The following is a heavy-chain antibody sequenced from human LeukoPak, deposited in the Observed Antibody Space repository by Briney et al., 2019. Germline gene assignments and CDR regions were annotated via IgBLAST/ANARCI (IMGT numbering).Heavy chain of an antibody. Sequence: GGSLRLSCAASGFTFSSYAMSWVRQAPGEGLEWVSAVSGSGGSTYYADSVRGRFTISRDNSKKTLYLQMNSLRAEDTAVYYCAKGYYYDSSGYYPFDYWGQGTLATVSS. CDR1: GFTFSSYA. CDR3: AKGYYYDSSGYYPFDY. J-gene: IGHJ4*02. CDR2: VSGSGGST. D-gene: IGHD3-22*01. V-gene: IGHV3-23*01.